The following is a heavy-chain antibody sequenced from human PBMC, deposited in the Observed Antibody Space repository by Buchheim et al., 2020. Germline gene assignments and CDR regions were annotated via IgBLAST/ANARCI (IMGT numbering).Heavy chain of an antibody. CDR2: IHYSGST. CDR3: ARAPMTTVTTYWFDP. J-gene: IGHJ5*02. D-gene: IGHD4-17*01. CDR1: GGSISSGGYY. V-gene: IGHV4-31*03. Sequence: QVQLQESGPGLMKPSQTLSLTCTVSGGSISSGGYYWSWIRQHPGKGLEWIGCIHYSGSTYYNPSLRSRITISVDTSKNQLSLKLSSVTAADTAVYYCARAPMTTVTTYWFDPWGQGTL.